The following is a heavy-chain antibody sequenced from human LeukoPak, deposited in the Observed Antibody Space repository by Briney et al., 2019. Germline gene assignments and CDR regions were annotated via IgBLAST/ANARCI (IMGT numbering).Heavy chain of an antibody. CDR3: TRVLYSSSWF. V-gene: IGHV3-74*01. Sequence: PGGSLRLSCAASGFAFSSYWMHWVRQAPGRGLVWVSRINSDGSITNYADSVKGRLTISRDNAKNTLYLQMNSLRAEDTAVYYCTRVLYSSSWFWGQGTLVTVSS. CDR2: INSDGSIT. CDR1: GFAFSSYW. J-gene: IGHJ4*02. D-gene: IGHD6-13*01.